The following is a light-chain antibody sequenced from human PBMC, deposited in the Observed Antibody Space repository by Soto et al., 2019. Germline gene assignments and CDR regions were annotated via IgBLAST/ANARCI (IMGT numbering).Light chain of an antibody. J-gene: IGKJ2*02. CDR1: QSVSSN. CDR3: QQYNNWPRGT. Sequence: EIVMTQSPATLSVCPGERATLSCRASQSVSSNLAWYQQKPGQAPRLLIYGASTRATGIPARFSGSGSGTEFTLTISSLQSEDFAVYYCQQYNNWPRGTFGQGTKLEIK. CDR2: GAS. V-gene: IGKV3-15*01.